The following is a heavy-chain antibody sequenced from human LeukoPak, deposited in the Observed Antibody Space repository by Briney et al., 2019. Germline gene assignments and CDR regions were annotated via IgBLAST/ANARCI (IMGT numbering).Heavy chain of an antibody. CDR2: ISWNSGSI. Sequence: GGSLRLSCAASGFTFDDYAMHWVRQAPGKGLEWVSGISWNSGSIGYADSVKGRFTISRDNAKNSLYLQMNSLRAEDTAVYYCAREIFTMIVVVMDAFDIWGQGTMVTVSS. CDR3: AREIFTMIVVVMDAFDI. V-gene: IGHV3-9*01. D-gene: IGHD3-22*01. CDR1: GFTFDDYA. J-gene: IGHJ3*02.